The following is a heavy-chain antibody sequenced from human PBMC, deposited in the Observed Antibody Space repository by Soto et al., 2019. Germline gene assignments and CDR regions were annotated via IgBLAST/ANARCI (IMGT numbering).Heavy chain of an antibody. CDR2: IYWNGEK. V-gene: IGHV2-5*01. D-gene: IGHD6-13*01. J-gene: IGHJ4*02. CDR1: GLSLRTDAVG. Sequence: QITLKESGPTLVRPTQTLTLTCTVCGLSLRTDAVGVAWIRQSPGKALEWLGIIYWNGEKRYKSSLQTRLTITRDTSKNQVVLTMTDMAPLDTASYFCAHRIAAPGRTLDYWGPGVLVTVSS. CDR3: AHRIAAPGRTLDY.